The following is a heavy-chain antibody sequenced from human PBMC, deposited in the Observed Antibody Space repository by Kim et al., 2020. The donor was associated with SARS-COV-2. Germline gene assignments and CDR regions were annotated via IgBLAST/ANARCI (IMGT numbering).Heavy chain of an antibody. CDR1: GGTFSSYA. CDR3: ARDPVSPTVTTRGYYYMDV. V-gene: IGHV1-69*13. Sequence: SVKVSCKASGGTFSSYAISWVRQAPGQGLEWMGGIIPIFGTANYAQKFQGRVTITADESTSTAYMELSSLRSEDTAVYYCARDPVSPTVTTRGYYYMDVWGKGTTVTVSS. CDR2: IIPIFGTA. J-gene: IGHJ6*03. D-gene: IGHD4-17*01.